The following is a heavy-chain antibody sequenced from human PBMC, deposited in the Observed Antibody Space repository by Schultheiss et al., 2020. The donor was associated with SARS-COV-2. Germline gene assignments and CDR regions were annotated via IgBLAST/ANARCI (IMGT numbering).Heavy chain of an antibody. CDR2: ISAYNGNT. CDR3: ARGPIWSGYPSGF. J-gene: IGHJ4*02. Sequence: ASVKVSCKASGYTFSNYGISWVRQAPGQGLEWMGWISAYNGNTNYAQKFQGRVAMTTDTSTSTAYLELRSLRSDDTAVYYCARGPIWSGYPSGFWGQGTLVNVSS. V-gene: IGHV1-18*01. D-gene: IGHD3-3*01. CDR1: GYTFSNYG.